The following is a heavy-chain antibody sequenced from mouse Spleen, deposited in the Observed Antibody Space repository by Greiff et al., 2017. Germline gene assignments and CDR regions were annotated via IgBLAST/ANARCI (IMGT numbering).Heavy chain of an antibody. CDR2: IWSGGST. J-gene: IGHJ3*01. CDR3: ARSDYDGGWFAY. CDR1: GFSLTSYG. Sequence: VKLMESGPGLVPPSQSLSITCTVSGFSLTSYGVHWVRQSPGKGLEWLGVIWSGGSTDYNAAFISRLSISKDNSKSQVFFKMNSLQADDTAIYYCARSDYDGGWFAYWGQGTLVTVSA. V-gene: IGHV2-4-1*01. D-gene: IGHD2-4*01.